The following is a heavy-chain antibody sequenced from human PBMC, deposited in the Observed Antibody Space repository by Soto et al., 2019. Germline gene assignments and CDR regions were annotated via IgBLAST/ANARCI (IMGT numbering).Heavy chain of an antibody. CDR3: ASSPYSSSPGDNWFDP. CDR2: INPSGGST. Sequence: ASVKVSCKASGYTFTSYYMHWVRQAPGRGLEWMGIINPSGGSTSYAQKFQGRVTMTRDTSTSTVYMELSSLRSEDTAVYYCASSPYSSSPGDNWFDPWGQGTLVTVSS. J-gene: IGHJ5*02. CDR1: GYTFTSYY. D-gene: IGHD6-6*01. V-gene: IGHV1-46*01.